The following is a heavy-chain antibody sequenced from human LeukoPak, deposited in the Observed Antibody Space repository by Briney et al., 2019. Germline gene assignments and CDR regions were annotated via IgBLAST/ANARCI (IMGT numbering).Heavy chain of an antibody. CDR1: GLTLSGYG. D-gene: IGHD4-17*01. V-gene: IGHV3-48*01. Sequence: GGSLRLSCVASGLTLSGYGMNWVRQAPGKGLEWLSYISTTMTTIYYADSVKGRFTVSRDNAKNSLYLQMDSLRAEDTAVYYCARDARDYGGYYFDSWGQGTRVTVSP. J-gene: IGHJ4*02. CDR3: ARDARDYGGYYFDS. CDR2: ISTTMTTI.